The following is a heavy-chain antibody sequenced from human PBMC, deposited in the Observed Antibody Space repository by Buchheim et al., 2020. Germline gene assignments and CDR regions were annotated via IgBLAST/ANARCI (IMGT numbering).Heavy chain of an antibody. Sequence: QVQLQGSGPGLVKSSETLSLTCTVSGDSISSYYWTWIRQPPGKGLEWVGYVYYSGSTNYNPSLKSRVTISVDPSKNQFSLKLSSVTAADTAVYYCARGARTVGATLDYWGQGTL. V-gene: IGHV4-59*01. CDR2: VYYSGST. CDR3: ARGARTVGATLDY. CDR1: GDSISSYY. D-gene: IGHD1-26*01. J-gene: IGHJ4*02.